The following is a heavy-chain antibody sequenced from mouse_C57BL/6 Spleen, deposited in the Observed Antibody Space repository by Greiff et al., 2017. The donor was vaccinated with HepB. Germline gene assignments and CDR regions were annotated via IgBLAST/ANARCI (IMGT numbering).Heavy chain of an antibody. CDR3: ARGGYREFDY. D-gene: IGHD3-1*01. Sequence: EVKLVESEGGLVQPGSSMKLSCTASGFTFSDYYMAWVRQVPEKGLEWVANINYDGSSTYYLDSLKSRFIISRDNAKNILYLQMSSLKSEDTATYYCARGGYREFDYWGQGTTLTVSS. V-gene: IGHV5-16*01. CDR1: GFTFSDYY. CDR2: INYDGSST. J-gene: IGHJ2*01.